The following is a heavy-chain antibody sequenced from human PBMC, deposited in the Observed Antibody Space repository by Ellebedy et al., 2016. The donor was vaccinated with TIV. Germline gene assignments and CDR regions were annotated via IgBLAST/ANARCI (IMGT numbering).Heavy chain of an antibody. Sequence: GRSLRLSCKGSGYLFTSYWIGWVRQMPGRGLEWMGIIYPGDSDTRYSPSFQGQVTISADTSISTAYLQWSSLKASDTAMYYCASHLIMITFGGTPDAFDIWGQGTMVTVSS. CDR1: GYLFTSYW. D-gene: IGHD3-16*01. CDR3: ASHLIMITFGGTPDAFDI. CDR2: IYPGDSDT. V-gene: IGHV5-51*01. J-gene: IGHJ3*02.